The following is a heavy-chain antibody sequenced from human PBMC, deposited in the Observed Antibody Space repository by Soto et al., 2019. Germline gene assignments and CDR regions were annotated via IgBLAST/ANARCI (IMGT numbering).Heavy chain of an antibody. J-gene: IGHJ6*02. CDR2: IWYDGSNK. V-gene: IGHV3-33*08. CDR3: ARTSFSIAARHYYYYGMDV. D-gene: IGHD6-6*01. Sequence: PGGSLRLSCAASGFPFSTYVMSWVRQAPGKGLEWVAVIWYDGSNKYYADSVKGRFTISRDNSKNTLYLQMNSLRAEDTAVYYCARTSFSIAARHYYYYGMDVWGQGTTVTVS. CDR1: GFPFSTYV.